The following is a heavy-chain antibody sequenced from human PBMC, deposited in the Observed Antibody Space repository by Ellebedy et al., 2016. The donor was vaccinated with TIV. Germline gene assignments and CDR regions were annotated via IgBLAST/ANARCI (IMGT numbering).Heavy chain of an antibody. V-gene: IGHV3-30*03. CDR3: AREGDTAMVHGMDV. CDR2: TSDDEGDK. J-gene: IGHJ6*02. Sequence: GESLKISCAASGFIFSSYGMHWVRQAPGKGLEWVAVTSDDEGDKNYADSVKGRFTISRDNAKNSLYLQMNSLRAEDTAVYYCAREGDTAMVHGMDVWGQGTTVTVSS. CDR1: GFIFSSYG. D-gene: IGHD5-18*01.